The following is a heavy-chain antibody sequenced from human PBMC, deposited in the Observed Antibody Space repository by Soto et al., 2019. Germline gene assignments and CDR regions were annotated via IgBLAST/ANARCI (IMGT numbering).Heavy chain of an antibody. D-gene: IGHD2-2*01. CDR2: ISAYNGNT. Sequence: QVQLVQSGAEVKKPGASVKVSCKASGYTFTSYGISWVRQAPGQGLEWMGWISAYNGNTNYAQKLQGRVTMTTDTSTSTAYMELRSLRSDETAVYYCARWPNIVVAPAAISGRFDPWGQGTLVTVSS. CDR3: ARWPNIVVAPAAISGRFDP. V-gene: IGHV1-18*01. CDR1: GYTFTSYG. J-gene: IGHJ5*02.